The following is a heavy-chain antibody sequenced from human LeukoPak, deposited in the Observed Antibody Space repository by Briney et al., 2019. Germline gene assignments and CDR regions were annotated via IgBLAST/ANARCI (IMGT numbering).Heavy chain of an antibody. J-gene: IGHJ3*02. CDR2: IYYSGST. CDR3: ARVVVTAVGYNAFDI. CDR1: GGSISSYY. Sequence: KSSETLSLTCTVSGGSISSYYWSRIRQPPGKGLEWIGYIYYSGSTNYNPSLKSRVTISVDTSKNHFSLKLSSVTAADTAVYYCARVVVTAVGYNAFDIWGQGTMVTVSS. V-gene: IGHV4-59*01. D-gene: IGHD2-21*02.